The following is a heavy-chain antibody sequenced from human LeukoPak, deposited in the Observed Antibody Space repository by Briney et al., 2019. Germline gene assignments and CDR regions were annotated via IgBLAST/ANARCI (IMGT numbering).Heavy chain of an antibody. V-gene: IGHV3-53*04. J-gene: IGHJ4*02. D-gene: IGHD6-13*01. Sequence: GGSLRLSCAASGFTVSSNYMSWVRQAPGKGLGWVSVIYSDGSTYYADSVKGRFTISRHNSKNTVYLQMNSVRTEDTAVYYCAREQQLGLFDYWGQGTLVTVSS. CDR1: GFTVSSNY. CDR2: IYSDGST. CDR3: AREQQLGLFDY.